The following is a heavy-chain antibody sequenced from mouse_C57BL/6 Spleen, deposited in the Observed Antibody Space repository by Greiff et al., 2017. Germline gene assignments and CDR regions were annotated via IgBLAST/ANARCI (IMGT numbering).Heavy chain of an antibody. V-gene: IGHV1-7*01. J-gene: IGHJ2*01. CDR3: ASPDGYSHY. D-gene: IGHD2-3*01. CDR2: INPSSGYT. CDR1: GYTFTSYW. Sequence: VQLQQSGAELAKPGASVKLSCKASGYTFTSYWMHWVKQRPGQGLEWIGYINPSSGYTKYNQKFKDKATLTADTSSSTAYMQLSSLTYEDAAVYYCASPDGYSHYWGQGTTLTVSS.